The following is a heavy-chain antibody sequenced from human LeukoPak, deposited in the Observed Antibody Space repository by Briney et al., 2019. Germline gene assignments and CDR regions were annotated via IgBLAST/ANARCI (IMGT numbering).Heavy chain of an antibody. J-gene: IGHJ6*03. CDR3: ARVSSSWEIYYYYYYMDV. CDR1: GGSISSGSYY. D-gene: IGHD6-13*01. V-gene: IGHV4-61*02. CDR2: IYTSGST. Sequence: PSQTLSLTCTVSGGSISSGSYYWSWIRQPAGKGLEWIGRIYTSGSTNYNPSLKSRVTISVDTSKNQFSLKLSSVTAADTAVYYCARVSSSWEIYYYYYYMDVWGKGTTVTVSS.